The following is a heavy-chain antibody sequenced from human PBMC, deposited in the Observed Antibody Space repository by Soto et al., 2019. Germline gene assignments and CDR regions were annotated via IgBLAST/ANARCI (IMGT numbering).Heavy chain of an antibody. CDR2: INPNSGGT. D-gene: IGHD1-20*01. V-gene: IGHV1-2*02. Sequence: ASVKVSFKASGYTFTGYYMHWVRQAPGQGLEWMGWINPNSGGTNYAQKFQGRVTMTRDTSISTAYMELSRLRSDDTAVYYCASLAITGTSLDAFDIWGQGTMVTVSS. J-gene: IGHJ3*02. CDR3: ASLAITGTSLDAFDI. CDR1: GYTFTGYY.